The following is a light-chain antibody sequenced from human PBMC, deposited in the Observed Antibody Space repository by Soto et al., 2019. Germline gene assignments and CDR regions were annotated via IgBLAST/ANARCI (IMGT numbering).Light chain of an antibody. Sequence: QSALTQPASVSGSPGQSITISCTGTSSDVGGYNYVSWYQQHPGKAPKLMIYDVSNRPSGISNRLSGSKSGNTASLTISGLQAEDEADYYCCSYTSTSTLLFGGGTKVTVL. CDR2: DVS. CDR3: CSYTSTSTLL. V-gene: IGLV2-14*01. J-gene: IGLJ2*01. CDR1: SSDVGGYNY.